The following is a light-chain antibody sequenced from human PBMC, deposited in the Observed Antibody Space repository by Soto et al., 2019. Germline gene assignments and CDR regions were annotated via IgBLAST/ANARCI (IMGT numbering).Light chain of an antibody. J-gene: IGLJ1*01. CDR2: DVT. Sequence: QSALTQPASVSGSPGQSITISCTGTSSDVGGYNYVSWYQQHPGKAPKLMIYDVTNRPSGVSNRFSGSKSGSTASLTISGLQAEDEADYYCSSYTSSSDVFGTGTKLTVL. CDR1: SSDVGGYNY. CDR3: SSYTSSSDV. V-gene: IGLV2-14*01.